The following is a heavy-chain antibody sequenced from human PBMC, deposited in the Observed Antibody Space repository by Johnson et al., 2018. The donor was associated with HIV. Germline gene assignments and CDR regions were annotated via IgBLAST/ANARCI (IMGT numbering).Heavy chain of an antibody. V-gene: IGHV3-66*01. Sequence: VQLVESGGGVVQPGGSLRLSCAASGFTVTNKYMSWVRQAPGKGLEWVSVMYGGGSTYHADSLKGRFSLSRDNSKNTVYLQMNSLRAEDTAVYYCANDYDDYDAFDIWGQGTLVTVSS. J-gene: IGHJ3*02. CDR1: GFTVTNKY. D-gene: IGHD4-17*01. CDR2: MYGGGST. CDR3: ANDYDDYDAFDI.